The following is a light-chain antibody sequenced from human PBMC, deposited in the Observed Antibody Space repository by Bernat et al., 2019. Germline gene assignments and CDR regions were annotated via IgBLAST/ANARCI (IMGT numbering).Light chain of an antibody. Sequence: QSALTQPPSASGSPGQSITISCTGTSSDVGAYNYVSWYQQHPGKAPKLMISEVSKRPSGVPDRFSGSKSGNTASLTVSVLQAEDEADYYCSSYAGTNNLVFGGGTKLTVL. V-gene: IGLV2-8*01. CDR1: SSDVGAYNY. CDR2: EVS. J-gene: IGLJ3*02. CDR3: SSYAGTNNLV.